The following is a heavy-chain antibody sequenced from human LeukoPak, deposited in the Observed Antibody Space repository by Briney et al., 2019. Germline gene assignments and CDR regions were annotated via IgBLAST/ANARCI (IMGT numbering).Heavy chain of an antibody. J-gene: IGHJ6*02. D-gene: IGHD3-3*01. V-gene: IGHV4-59*01. Sequence: PSETLSLTCTVSGGSISSYYWSWIRQPPGKGLEWIGYIYYSGSTNYTPSLKSRVTISVDTSKNQFSLKLSSVTAADTAVYYCARDRSRYDFWSANWDYYGMDVWGQGTTVTVSS. CDR2: IYYSGST. CDR1: GGSISSYY. CDR3: ARDRSRYDFWSANWDYYGMDV.